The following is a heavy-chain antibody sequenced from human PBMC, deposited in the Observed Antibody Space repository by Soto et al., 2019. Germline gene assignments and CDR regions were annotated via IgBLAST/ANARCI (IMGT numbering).Heavy chain of an antibody. Sequence: QVQLVQSGAEVKKPGSSVKVSCKASGGTFGNHAISWVRQAPGQGLEWLGGIIPVLGVGDNAQNFQGRVTITADASTSTAYLELSSLRSEDTALYYCAREAGYTYVYVFDYWGQGTLVTVSS. CDR1: GGTFGNHA. CDR2: IIPVLGVG. D-gene: IGHD5-18*01. CDR3: AREAGYTYVYVFDY. J-gene: IGHJ4*02. V-gene: IGHV1-69*01.